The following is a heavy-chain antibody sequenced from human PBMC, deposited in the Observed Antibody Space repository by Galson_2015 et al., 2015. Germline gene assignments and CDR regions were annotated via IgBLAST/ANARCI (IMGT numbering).Heavy chain of an antibody. CDR1: GGTFSSYA. J-gene: IGHJ4*02. CDR3: ARDGGVLANEPFDY. D-gene: IGHD3-16*01. Sequence: SVKVSCKASGGTFSSYAISWVRQAPGQGLEWMGRIIPILGIANYAQKFQGRVTITADKSTSTAYMELSSLRSEDTAVYYCARDGGVLANEPFDYWGQETLVTVSS. CDR2: IIPILGIA. V-gene: IGHV1-69*04.